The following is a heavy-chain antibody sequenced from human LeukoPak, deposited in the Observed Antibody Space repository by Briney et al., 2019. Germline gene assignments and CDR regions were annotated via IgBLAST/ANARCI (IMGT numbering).Heavy chain of an antibody. CDR2: IIPIFGTA. CDR3: ASIGPELQLEPEYYFDY. V-gene: IGHV1-69*13. Sequence: SVKVSCKASGGTFSSYAISWVRQAPGQGLEWMGGIIPIFGTANYAQKFQGRVTITADESTSPAYMELSSLRSEDTAVYYCASIGPELQLEPEYYFDYWGQGTLVTVSS. J-gene: IGHJ4*02. CDR1: GGTFSSYA. D-gene: IGHD1-1*01.